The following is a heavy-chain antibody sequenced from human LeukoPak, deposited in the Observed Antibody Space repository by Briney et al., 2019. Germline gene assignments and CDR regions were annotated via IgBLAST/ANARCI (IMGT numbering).Heavy chain of an antibody. CDR3: AKDFQYYDSSGYYSY. J-gene: IGHJ4*02. V-gene: IGHV3-23*01. CDR2: ISGSGGST. CDR1: GFTFSSYA. D-gene: IGHD3-22*01. Sequence: GGSLRLSCAASGFTFSSYAMSWVRQAPGKGLEWVSAISGSGGSTYYADTVKGRFTISRDNSKNTLYLQMNSLRAEDTAVYCCAKDFQYYDSSGYYSYWGQGTLVTVSS.